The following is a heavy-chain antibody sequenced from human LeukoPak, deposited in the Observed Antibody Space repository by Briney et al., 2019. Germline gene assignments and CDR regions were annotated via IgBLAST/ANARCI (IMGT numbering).Heavy chain of an antibody. Sequence: PGGSLRLSCATSGFTFSSYAMSWVRQAPGKGLEWVSRINSDGSSTSYADSVKGRFTISRDNAKNTLYLQMNSLRAEDTAVYYCARDYRAPAVTTFAGFDYWGQGTLVTVSS. CDR2: INSDGSST. D-gene: IGHD4-17*01. J-gene: IGHJ4*02. CDR3: ARDYRAPAVTTFAGFDY. V-gene: IGHV3-74*01. CDR1: GFTFSSYA.